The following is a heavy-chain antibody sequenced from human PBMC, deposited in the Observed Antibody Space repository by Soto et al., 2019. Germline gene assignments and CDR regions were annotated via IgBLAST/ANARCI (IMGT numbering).Heavy chain of an antibody. CDR3: ANDFWSEYW. J-gene: IGHJ4*02. V-gene: IGHV3-48*03. CDR2: ISGSSSMI. Sequence: QPGGSLRLSCVASGFTFSSSEMNWVRQAPGKGLEWVSYISGSSSMIYYADSVKGRFTVSRDNAKSSLYLQMNDLRAEDTAVYFCANDFWSEYWWGQGALVTVSS. CDR1: GFTFSSSE. D-gene: IGHD3-3*01.